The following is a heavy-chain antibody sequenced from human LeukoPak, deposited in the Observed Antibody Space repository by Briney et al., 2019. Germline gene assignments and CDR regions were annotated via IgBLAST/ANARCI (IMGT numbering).Heavy chain of an antibody. CDR2: IWYDGSNK. J-gene: IGHJ4*02. CDR3: ARDLYSGSSGVGY. D-gene: IGHD6-6*01. Sequence: GGSLRLSCAASGFTFSSYAMHWVRQAPGKGLEWVAVIWYDGSNKYYADSAKGRFTISRDNSKNTLYLQMNSLRAEDTAVYYCARDLYSGSSGVGYWGQGTLVTVSS. CDR1: GFTFSSYA. V-gene: IGHV3-33*08.